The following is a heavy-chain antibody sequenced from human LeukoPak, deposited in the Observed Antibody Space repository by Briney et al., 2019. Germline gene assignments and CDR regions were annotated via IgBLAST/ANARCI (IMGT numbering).Heavy chain of an antibody. D-gene: IGHD3-10*01. J-gene: IGHJ4*02. CDR1: GFTFSSYS. Sequence: GGSLRLSGAASGFTFSSYSMNWVRQAPGKGLEWVSSISSSSSYIYYADSVKGRFTISRDNAKNSLYLQMNSLRAEDTAVYYCARGYMVRRQNDYWGQGTLVTVSS. V-gene: IGHV3-21*01. CDR2: ISSSSSYI. CDR3: ARGYMVRRQNDY.